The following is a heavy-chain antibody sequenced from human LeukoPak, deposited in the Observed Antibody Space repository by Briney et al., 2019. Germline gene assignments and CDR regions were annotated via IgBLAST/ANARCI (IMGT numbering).Heavy chain of an antibody. CDR1: GFTFRSYW. V-gene: IGHV3-7*01. D-gene: IGHD5-12*01. Sequence: PGGSLRLSCAASGFTFRSYWMSWVRQAPGKGLEWVANINQGGSVKYYVDSVKGRFTISRDDAKNSLYVQMNSLRAEDTAVYYCARYSGYEYFDYWGQGTLVTVSS. CDR2: INQGGSVK. CDR3: ARYSGYEYFDY. J-gene: IGHJ4*02.